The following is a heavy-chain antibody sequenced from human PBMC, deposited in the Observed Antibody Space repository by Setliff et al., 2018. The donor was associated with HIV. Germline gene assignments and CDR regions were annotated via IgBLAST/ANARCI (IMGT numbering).Heavy chain of an antibody. CDR1: GYSFISHD. Sequence: GASVKVSCKASGYSFISHDINWVRRAPGQGLEWMGRISIYNGNVNTAPKFQGRVTMTTDTSTNTAYLELRSLRSDDTAVYYCARDDDVIMVVVGGDYWGQGTLVTVS. D-gene: IGHD3-22*01. CDR3: ARDDDVIMVVVGGDY. CDR2: ISIYNGNV. J-gene: IGHJ4*02. V-gene: IGHV1-18*01.